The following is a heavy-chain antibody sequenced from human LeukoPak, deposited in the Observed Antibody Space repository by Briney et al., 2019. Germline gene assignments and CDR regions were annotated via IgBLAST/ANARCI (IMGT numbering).Heavy chain of an antibody. CDR1: GFTFDNYA. D-gene: IGHD6-19*01. V-gene: IGHV3-9*01. J-gene: IGHJ1*01. CDR3: ARAYKDRSLAGKKEFFQH. CDR2: ISWNSGTI. Sequence: PGGSLRLSCAASGFTFDNYAMNWVRQVPGKGLEWISLISWNSGTIGYADSVKGRFTISRDNANNFLYLQMDGLRAEDTALYYCARAYKDRSLAGKKEFFQHWGQGTLVTVSS.